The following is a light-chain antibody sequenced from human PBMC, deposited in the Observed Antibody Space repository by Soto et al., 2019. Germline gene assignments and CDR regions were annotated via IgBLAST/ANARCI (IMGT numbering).Light chain of an antibody. J-gene: IGLJ2*01. CDR2: EGS. CDR1: SSDVGSYNL. CDR3: CSYAGSSIVV. Sequence: QSALTQPASVSGSPGQSNTISCTGNSSDVGSYNLVSWYQQHPGKAPKLMIYEGSKRPSGVSNRFSGSKSGNTASLTISGLQAEDEADYYCCSYAGSSIVVFGGGTKLTVL. V-gene: IGLV2-23*01.